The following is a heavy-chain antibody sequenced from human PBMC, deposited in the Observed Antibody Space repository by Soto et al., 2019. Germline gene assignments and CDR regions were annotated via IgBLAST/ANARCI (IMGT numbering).Heavy chain of an antibody. CDR2: IIPILGIA. Sequence: SVKVSCKASGGTFSSYTISWVRQAPGQGLEWMGRIIPILGIANYAQKFQGRVTITADKSTSTAYMELSSLGSEDTAVYYCAREGALLLGGDYYYYGMDVWGQ. D-gene: IGHD2-21*01. CDR3: AREGALLLGGDYYYYGMDV. V-gene: IGHV1-69*04. J-gene: IGHJ6*02. CDR1: GGTFSSYT.